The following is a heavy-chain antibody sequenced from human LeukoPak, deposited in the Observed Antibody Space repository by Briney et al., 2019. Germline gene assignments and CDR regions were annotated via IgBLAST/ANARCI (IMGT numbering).Heavy chain of an antibody. CDR3: ATSVAGFSDAFDI. Sequence: SETLSLTCTVSGGSISSYYWSWLRQPPGKGLEWIGEINHSGSTNYNPSLKSRVTISVDTSKNQFSLKLSSVTAADTAVYYCATSVAGFSDAFDIWGQGTMITVSS. V-gene: IGHV4-34*01. D-gene: IGHD6-19*01. J-gene: IGHJ3*02. CDR1: GGSISSYY. CDR2: INHSGST.